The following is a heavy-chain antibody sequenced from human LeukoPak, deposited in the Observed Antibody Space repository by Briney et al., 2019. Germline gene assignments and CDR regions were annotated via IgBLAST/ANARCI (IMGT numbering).Heavy chain of an antibody. CDR2: ISAYNGNT. D-gene: IGHD3-16*01. J-gene: IGHJ4*02. CDR3: ARESHRLYDYVWGSYESKHY. CDR1: GYTFTSYG. V-gene: IGHV1-18*01. Sequence: SVKVSCKASGYTFTSYGISWVRQAPGQGLEWMGWISAYNGNTNYAQKLQGRVTMTTDTSTSTAYMELRSLRSDDTAVYYCARESHRLYDYVWGSYESKHYWGRGTLVTVSS.